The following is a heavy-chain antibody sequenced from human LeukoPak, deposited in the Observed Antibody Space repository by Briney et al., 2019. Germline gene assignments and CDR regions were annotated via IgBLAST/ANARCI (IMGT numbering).Heavy chain of an antibody. V-gene: IGHV3-20*01. CDR3: TRVCRSSSCYSPVFWY. CDR2: INWNGGST. CDR1: GFTFDDYG. J-gene: IGHJ4*02. D-gene: IGHD2-2*01. Sequence: PGGSLRLSCAASGFTFDDYGMSWVRQAPGKGLEWVSGINWNGGSTGYADSVKGRFTISRDNAKNTLYLQMNSLRAEDTAVYHCTRVCRSSSCYSPVFWYWGQGTLVTVSS.